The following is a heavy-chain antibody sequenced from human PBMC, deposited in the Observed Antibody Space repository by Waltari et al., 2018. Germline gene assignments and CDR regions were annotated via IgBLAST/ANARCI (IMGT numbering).Heavy chain of an antibody. D-gene: IGHD6-6*01. Sequence: QLQLQESGPGLVKPSETLSLTCTVSGGSISSSSYYWGWTRQPPGKGLEWIGSIYYSGSTYYNPSLKSRVTISVDTSKNQFSLKLSSVTAADTAVYYCARDEGAARPSDYWGQGTLVTVSS. CDR1: GGSISSSSYY. CDR3: ARDEGAARPSDY. V-gene: IGHV4-39*07. J-gene: IGHJ4*02. CDR2: IYYSGST.